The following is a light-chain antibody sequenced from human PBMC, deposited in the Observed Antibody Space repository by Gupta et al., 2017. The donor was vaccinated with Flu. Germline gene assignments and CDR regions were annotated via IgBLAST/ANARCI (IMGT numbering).Light chain of an antibody. V-gene: IGKV3-15*01. Sequence: EIVMTQSPATLSVSPGERVTLSCRASQSVSSNLAWHQQKPAQAPRLLIYDASTRATGIPARFSGSGYGTEFTLTISSRQSEDFAVYYCQQYNNWPPITFGQGTRLEIK. CDR2: DAS. J-gene: IGKJ5*01. CDR1: QSVSSN. CDR3: QQYNNWPPIT.